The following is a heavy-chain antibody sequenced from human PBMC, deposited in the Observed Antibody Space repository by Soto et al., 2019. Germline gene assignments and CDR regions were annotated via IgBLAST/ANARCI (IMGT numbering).Heavy chain of an antibody. Sequence: EVQLLESGGGLVQPGGSLRLSCAASGFTFSIYAMTWVRQAPGKGLEWLSTIGGSGANTYYANSVKGRFTISSDNSKNTLYLRMNSLRAKDTAVYYCAMSRYSSSWYTYWGQGTLVTVSS. CDR3: AMSRYSSSWYTY. D-gene: IGHD6-13*01. CDR2: IGGSGANT. CDR1: GFTFSIYA. J-gene: IGHJ4*02. V-gene: IGHV3-23*01.